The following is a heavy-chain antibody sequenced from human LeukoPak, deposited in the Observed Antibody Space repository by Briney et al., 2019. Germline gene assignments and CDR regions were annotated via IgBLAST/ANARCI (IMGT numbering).Heavy chain of an antibody. J-gene: IGHJ4*02. D-gene: IGHD4-17*01. CDR1: GGTFSSYA. CDR2: IIPIFGTA. CDR3: ARDSYGDYVYYFDY. V-gene: IGHV1-69*13. Sequence: SVKVSCKASGGTFSSYAISWVRQAPGQGLEWMGGIIPIFGTANYAQRFQGRVTITADESTSTAYMELSSPRSEDTAVYYCARDSYGDYVYYFDYWGQGTLVTVSS.